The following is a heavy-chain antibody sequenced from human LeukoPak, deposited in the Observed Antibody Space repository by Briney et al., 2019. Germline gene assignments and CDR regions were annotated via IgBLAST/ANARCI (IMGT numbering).Heavy chain of an antibody. Sequence: PGGSLRLSCAVSGFTVTNNFMTWVRHAPGKGLEWVSLIYDGGDTYYADSLKGRFTISRDNVKNTLYLQMNSLRVEDTAVYHCARDPTAYYDSSGYYLNTIDYWGQGTLVTVSS. J-gene: IGHJ4*02. CDR3: ARDPTAYYDSSGYYLNTIDY. V-gene: IGHV3-53*01. D-gene: IGHD3-22*01. CDR2: IYDGGDT. CDR1: GFTVTNNF.